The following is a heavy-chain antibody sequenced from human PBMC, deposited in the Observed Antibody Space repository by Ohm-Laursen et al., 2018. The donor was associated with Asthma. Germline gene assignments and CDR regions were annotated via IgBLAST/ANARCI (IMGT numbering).Heavy chain of an antibody. CDR3: ARTFQKYSSSVYYYYGMDV. Sequence: ASVKVSCKASGGTFSSYAISWVRQAPGQGLEWMGWISAYNGNTNYAQKLQGRVTMTTDTSTSTAYMELRSLRSDDTAVYYCARTFQKYSSSVYYYYGMDVWGQGTTVTVSS. CDR1: GGTFSSYA. CDR2: ISAYNGNT. J-gene: IGHJ6*02. D-gene: IGHD6-6*01. V-gene: IGHV1-18*01.